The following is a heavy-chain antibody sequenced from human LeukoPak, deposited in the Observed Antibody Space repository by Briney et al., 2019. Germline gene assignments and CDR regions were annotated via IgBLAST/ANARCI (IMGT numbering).Heavy chain of an antibody. Sequence: GGSLRLSCAASGFTFSSYGMHWVRQAPGKGLEWVAVIWYDGSNKYYADSVKGRFTISRDNSKNTLYLQMNSLRAEDTAVYYCARSGVAIDYWYFDLWGRGTLVTVSS. CDR1: GFTFSSYG. CDR2: IWYDGSNK. J-gene: IGHJ2*01. V-gene: IGHV3-33*01. CDR3: ARSGVAIDYWYFDL. D-gene: IGHD5-12*01.